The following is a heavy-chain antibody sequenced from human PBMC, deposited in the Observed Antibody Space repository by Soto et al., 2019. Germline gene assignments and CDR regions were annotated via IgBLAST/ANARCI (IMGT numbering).Heavy chain of an antibody. CDR1: GFTFSSYA. V-gene: IGHV3-23*01. J-gene: IGHJ5*02. CDR3: AKDLWVISSIYCSSTSCTERSPNDP. CDR2: ISGSGGST. D-gene: IGHD2-2*01. Sequence: GGSLRLSCAASGFTFSSYAMSWVRQAPGKGLEWVSAISGSGGSTYYADSVKRRFTISRDNSKNTLYLQMNSLRAKDTAVYYCAKDLWVISSIYCSSTSCTERSPNDPWGQGT.